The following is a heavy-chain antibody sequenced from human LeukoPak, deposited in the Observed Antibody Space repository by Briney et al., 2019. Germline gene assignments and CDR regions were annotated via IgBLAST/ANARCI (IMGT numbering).Heavy chain of an antibody. CDR2: ISYDGSNK. Sequence: GGSLRLSCAASGFTFSSYGMHWVRQAPGKGLEWVAVISYDGSNKYYADSVKGRFTISRDNSKNTLYLQMNSLRAEDTAVYYCANKLDGGLYDMDVWGKGTTVTVSS. J-gene: IGHJ6*03. CDR1: GFTFSSYG. D-gene: IGHD3-16*01. CDR3: ANKLDGGLYDMDV. V-gene: IGHV3-30*18.